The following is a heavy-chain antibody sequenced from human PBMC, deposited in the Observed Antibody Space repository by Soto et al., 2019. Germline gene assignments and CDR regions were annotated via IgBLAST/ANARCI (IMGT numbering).Heavy chain of an antibody. CDR1: GYTFTSYY. Sequence: ASVKGSCKASGYTFTSYYMHWVRQAPGQGLEWMGIINPSGGSTSYAQKFQGRVTMTRDTSTSTVYMELSSLRSEDTAVYYCAREGAAAGPFDYWGQGTLVTVSS. V-gene: IGHV1-46*01. J-gene: IGHJ4*02. D-gene: IGHD6-13*01. CDR2: INPSGGST. CDR3: AREGAAAGPFDY.